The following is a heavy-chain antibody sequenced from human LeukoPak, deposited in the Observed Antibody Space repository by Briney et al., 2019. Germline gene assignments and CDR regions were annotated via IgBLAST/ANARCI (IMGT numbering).Heavy chain of an antibody. V-gene: IGHV3-23*01. CDR3: AKLYSNKYYYYYYGMDV. D-gene: IGHD4-11*01. CDR2: ISGSGGST. CDR1: GFTSSSYA. J-gene: IGHJ6*02. Sequence: GGSLRLSCAASGFTSSSYAMSWVRQAPGKGLEWVSAISGSGGSTYYADSVKGRFTISRDNSKNTLYLQMNSLRAEDTAVYYCAKLYSNKYYYYYYGMDVGGQGTTVTVSS.